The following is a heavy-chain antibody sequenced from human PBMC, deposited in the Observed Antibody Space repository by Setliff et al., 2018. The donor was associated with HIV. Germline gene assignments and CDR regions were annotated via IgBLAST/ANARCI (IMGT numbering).Heavy chain of an antibody. CDR1: GGSISSSNW. V-gene: IGHV4-4*02. D-gene: IGHD4-17*01. CDR3: ARDSPLNDYGDYGLGYYGMDV. CDR2: IYHSGST. J-gene: IGHJ6*02. Sequence: PSETLSLTCAVSGGSISSSNWWSWVRQPPGKGLEWIGEIYHSGSTNYNPSLKSRVTISVDKSKNQFSLKLSSVTAADTAVYYCARDSPLNDYGDYGLGYYGMDVWGQGTTVTVSS.